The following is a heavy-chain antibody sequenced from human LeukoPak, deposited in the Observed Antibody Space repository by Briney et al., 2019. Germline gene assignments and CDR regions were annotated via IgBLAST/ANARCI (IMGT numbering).Heavy chain of an antibody. CDR3: ARTIRGY. CDR2: IKEDGSEK. V-gene: IGHV3-7*02. D-gene: IGHD3-10*01. J-gene: IGHJ4*02. Sequence: GGSLRLTCAASGFTFSNYWMSWVRQAPGKGLEWVANIKEDGSEKYYVDSVKGRFTISRDNAKNSLYLQMNSLRAEDTAVYYCARTIRGYWGQGTLVTVSS. CDR1: GFTFSNYW.